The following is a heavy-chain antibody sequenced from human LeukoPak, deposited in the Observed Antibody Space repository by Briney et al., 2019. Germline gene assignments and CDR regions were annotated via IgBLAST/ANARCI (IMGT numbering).Heavy chain of an antibody. V-gene: IGHV4-61*08. D-gene: IGHD4/OR15-4a*01. J-gene: IGHJ4*02. Sequence: PSETLSLTCTVPGGSVSSGDYYWSWIRQPPGKGLEWIGYIYYSGSSEYNPSLKSRVTMSVDTSKNQFSLKVSSVTAADTAVYYCARMESWVLPTGPRGFDHWGQGTLVTVSS. CDR2: IYYSGSS. CDR1: GGSVSSGDYY. CDR3: ARMESWVLPTGPRGFDH.